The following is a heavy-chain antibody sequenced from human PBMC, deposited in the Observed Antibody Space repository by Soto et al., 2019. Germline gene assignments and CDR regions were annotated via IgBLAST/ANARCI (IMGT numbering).Heavy chain of an antibody. CDR3: ARTALVAARPLDP. CDR2: IYYSGST. J-gene: IGHJ5*02. Sequence: PSETLSLTCTVSGGSVSSGSCYWSWIRQPPGKGLEWIGYIYYSGSTNYDPSLKSRVTISVDTSKNQFSLKLSSVTAADTAVYYCARTALVAARPLDPWGQGTLVTVSS. V-gene: IGHV4-61*01. D-gene: IGHD6-6*01. CDR1: GGSVSSGSCY.